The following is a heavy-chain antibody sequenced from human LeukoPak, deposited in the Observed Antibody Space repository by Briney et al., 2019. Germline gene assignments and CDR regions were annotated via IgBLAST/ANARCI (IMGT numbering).Heavy chain of an antibody. J-gene: IGHJ3*02. CDR2: ISYDGSNK. CDR1: GFTFSSYG. V-gene: IGHV3-30*18. D-gene: IGHD2-21*02. Sequence: GRSLRLSCAAAGFTFSSYGMHWVRQAPGKGLEWVAVISYDGSNKYYADSVKGRFPISRDNSKNTLHLQMNSLRAEDTAVYYCAKDPGDSEAPNAFDIWGQGTMVTVSS. CDR3: AKDPGDSEAPNAFDI.